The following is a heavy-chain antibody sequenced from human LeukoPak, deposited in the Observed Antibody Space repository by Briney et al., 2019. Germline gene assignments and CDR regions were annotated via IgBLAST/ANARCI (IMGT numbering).Heavy chain of an antibody. CDR1: GGSFSGYY. Sequence: PSETLSLTCAVYGGSFSGYYWSWIRQPAGKGLEWIGRIYTSGSTNYNPSLKSRVTISVDTSKNQFSLKLRSVTAADTAVYYCARVTGYMIEDYFDYWGQGTLVTVSS. CDR3: ARVTGYMIEDYFDY. CDR2: IYTSGST. D-gene: IGHD3-22*01. J-gene: IGHJ4*02. V-gene: IGHV4-59*10.